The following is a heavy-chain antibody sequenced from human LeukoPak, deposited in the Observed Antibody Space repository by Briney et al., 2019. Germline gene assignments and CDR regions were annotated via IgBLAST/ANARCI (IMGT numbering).Heavy chain of an antibody. CDR1: GYTLTELS. D-gene: IGHD1-26*01. Sequence: ASVKVSCKVSGYTLTELSMHWVRQAPGKGLEWMGGFDPEDGETIYAQKFQGRVTMTEDTSTDTAYMELSSLRSEDTAVYYCATVLSGSYLGGSYFDYRGQGTLVTVSS. J-gene: IGHJ4*02. CDR2: FDPEDGET. V-gene: IGHV1-24*01. CDR3: ATVLSGSYLGGSYFDY.